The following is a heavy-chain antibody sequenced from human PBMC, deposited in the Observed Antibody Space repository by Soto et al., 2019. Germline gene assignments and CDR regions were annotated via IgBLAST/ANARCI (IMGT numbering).Heavy chain of an antibody. J-gene: IGHJ4*02. CDR3: ARSYFYDTSGYYRPFDH. Sequence: ASVKVSCKASGYTFTDYYVHWMRQAPGQGLEWMGWINPNSGGTNYAQKFQGRVTMTRDTSISTAYMELSRLRSDDTAVYYCARSYFYDTSGYYRPFDHWGQGTLVTVSS. V-gene: IGHV1-2*02. CDR2: INPNSGGT. CDR1: GYTFTDYY. D-gene: IGHD3-22*01.